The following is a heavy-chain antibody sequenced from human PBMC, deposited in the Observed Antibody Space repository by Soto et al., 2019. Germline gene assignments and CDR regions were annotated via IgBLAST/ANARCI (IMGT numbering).Heavy chain of an antibody. CDR3: ARGVLEWLLRDSYYYYMDV. CDR2: IDDTGST. D-gene: IGHD3-3*01. V-gene: IGHV4-59*01. J-gene: IGHJ6*03. Sequence: QVQLQESGPGLVKPSETLSLTCTVSGDSISSSYWNWIRQAPGKGLEWIGYIDDTGSTNYNPSLKRRVTVSVDPSNNQYSLKLSSVTAADTAVYYCARGVLEWLLRDSYYYYMDVWGKGTTVTVSS. CDR1: GDSISSSY.